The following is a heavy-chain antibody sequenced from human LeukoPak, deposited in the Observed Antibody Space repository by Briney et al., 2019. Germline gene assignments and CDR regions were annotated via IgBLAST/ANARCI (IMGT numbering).Heavy chain of an antibody. Sequence: GGSLRLSCAASGFTFSNYVMSWVRQAPGKGLEWVAFISSSGMSIYYADSVKGRFTISRDNAKNSLYLQMNSLRAEDTAVYYCASGEDYDSSGYRYFDYWGQGTLVTVSS. CDR2: ISSSGMSI. CDR3: ASGEDYDSSGYRYFDY. D-gene: IGHD3-22*01. CDR1: GFTFSNYV. V-gene: IGHV3-48*04. J-gene: IGHJ4*02.